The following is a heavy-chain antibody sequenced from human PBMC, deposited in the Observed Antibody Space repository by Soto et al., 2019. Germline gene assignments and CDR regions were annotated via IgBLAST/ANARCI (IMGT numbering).Heavy chain of an antibody. CDR3: ARDLARGGTQWYFDY. V-gene: IGHV1-3*01. J-gene: IGHJ4*02. CDR1: GYTFTSYA. Sequence: ASVKVSCKASGYTFTSYAMHWVRQAPGQRLEWMGWINAGNGNTKYSQKFQGRVTITRDTSASTAYMELSSLRSEDTAVYYCARDLARGGTQWYFDYWGQGTLVTVSS. D-gene: IGHD1-1*01. CDR2: INAGNGNT.